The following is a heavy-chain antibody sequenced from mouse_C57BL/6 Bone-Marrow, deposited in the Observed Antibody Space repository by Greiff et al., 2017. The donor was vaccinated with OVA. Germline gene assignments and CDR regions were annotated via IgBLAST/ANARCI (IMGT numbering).Heavy chain of an antibody. V-gene: IGHV1-69*01. CDR3: ARWGGAWFAY. Sequence: VQLQQPGAELVMPGASVKLSCKASGYTFTSYWMHWVKQRPGQGLEWIGEIDPSDSYTNYTQKFKGKSTLAVDKSSSTAYMQLSSLTSEDSAVYYCARWGGAWFAYWGQGTLVTVSA. J-gene: IGHJ3*01. CDR1: GYTFTSYW. CDR2: IDPSDSYT.